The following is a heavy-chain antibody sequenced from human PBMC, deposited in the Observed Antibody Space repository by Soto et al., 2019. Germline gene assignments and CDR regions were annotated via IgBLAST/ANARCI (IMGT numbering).Heavy chain of an antibody. Sequence: SETLSLTCTVSGGSIGTYYWSWIRQPPGKGLEWIGNVFYTGSTNYNPSLKSRLTISLDTSEKQFSLKLSSVTAADTAVYYCAVLRQRIDKNFVFWDQGTLVTVFS. V-gene: IGHV4-59*08. CDR1: GGSIGTYY. CDR3: AVLRQRIDKNFVF. D-gene: IGHD2-15*01. J-gene: IGHJ4*02. CDR2: VFYTGST.